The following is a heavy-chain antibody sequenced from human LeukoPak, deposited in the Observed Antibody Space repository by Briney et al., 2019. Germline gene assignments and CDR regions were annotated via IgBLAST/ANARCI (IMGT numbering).Heavy chain of an antibody. V-gene: IGHV1-8*01. CDR1: GYTFTSYD. D-gene: IGHD2-2*01. Sequence: GASVKVSCKASGYTFTSYDINWVRQATGQGPEWMGWMNPNSGNTGYAQKFQGRVTMTRNTSISTAYMELSSLRSEDTAVYYCARGDCSSTSCVNYYYYGMDVWGQGTTVTVSS. J-gene: IGHJ6*02. CDR2: MNPNSGNT. CDR3: ARGDCSSTSCVNYYYYGMDV.